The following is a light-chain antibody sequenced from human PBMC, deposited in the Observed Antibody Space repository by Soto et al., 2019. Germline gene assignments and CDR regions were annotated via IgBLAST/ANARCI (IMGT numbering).Light chain of an antibody. Sequence: DIQMTQSPSTLSASVGDRVTITCRASQSISSWLAWYQQKPGKAPKLLIYKASSLASGVPSRFSGSGSGTEFTLTISSLQPDDFATYYCQQYNSYPHTCGQGTKLEIK. J-gene: IGKJ2*01. CDR3: QQYNSYPHT. CDR1: QSISSW. V-gene: IGKV1-5*03. CDR2: KAS.